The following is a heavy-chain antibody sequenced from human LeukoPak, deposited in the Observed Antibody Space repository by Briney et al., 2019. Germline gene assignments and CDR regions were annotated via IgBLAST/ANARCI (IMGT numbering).Heavy chain of an antibody. D-gene: IGHD5-18*01. CDR1: GGSISSSSYY. J-gene: IGHJ6*02. CDR3: ARLTPRVDTAMADYYYYYGMDV. CDR2: IFFGGST. Sequence: SETLSLTCTVSGGSISSSSYYWGWIRQPPGKGLEWIGRIFFGGSTYYNPSLKSRVTISVDTSKNQFSLKLSSVTAADTAVYYCARLTPRVDTAMADYYYYYGMDVWGQGTTVTVSS. V-gene: IGHV4-39*01.